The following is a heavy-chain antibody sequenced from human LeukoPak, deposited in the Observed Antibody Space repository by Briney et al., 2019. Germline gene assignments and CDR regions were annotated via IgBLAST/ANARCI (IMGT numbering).Heavy chain of an antibody. Sequence: PSETLSLTCAVYGGSFSGYYWSWIRQPPGKGLEWIGEINHSGSTNYNPSLKSRVTISVDTSKNQFSLRLTSVTAADTAVYFCARGRNFIWGVWGQGTLVTVSA. D-gene: IGHD3-16*01. CDR1: GGSFSGYY. V-gene: IGHV4-34*01. J-gene: IGHJ4*02. CDR3: ARGRNFIWGV. CDR2: INHSGST.